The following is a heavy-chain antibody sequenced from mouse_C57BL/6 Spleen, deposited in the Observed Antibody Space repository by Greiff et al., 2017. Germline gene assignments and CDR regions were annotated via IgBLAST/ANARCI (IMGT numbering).Heavy chain of an antibody. CDR3: ARSYGNYGRFAY. Sequence: VKLQQPGAELVKPGASVKLSCKASGYTFTSYWMQWVKQRPGQGLEWIGEIDPSDSYTNYNQKFKGKATLTVDTSSSTAYMQLSSLTSEDSAVYYCARSYGNYGRFAYWGQGTLVTVSA. D-gene: IGHD2-1*01. CDR2: IDPSDSYT. V-gene: IGHV1-50*01. J-gene: IGHJ3*01. CDR1: GYTFTSYW.